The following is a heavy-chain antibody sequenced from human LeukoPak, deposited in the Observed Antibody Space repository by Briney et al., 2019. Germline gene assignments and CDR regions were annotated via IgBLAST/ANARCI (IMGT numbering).Heavy chain of an antibody. V-gene: IGHV1-2*02. CDR3: ARGSALIMYYYDSSGYYSAFDI. Sequence: ASVKVSCKASGYTFTTYGITWVRQAPGQGLEWMGWINPKGDATKYAQNFQGRVTMTWDTSISTAYMELSRLRSDDTAVYYCARGSALIMYYYDSSGYYSAFDIWGQGTMVTVSS. D-gene: IGHD3-22*01. J-gene: IGHJ3*02. CDR1: GYTFTTYG. CDR2: INPKGDAT.